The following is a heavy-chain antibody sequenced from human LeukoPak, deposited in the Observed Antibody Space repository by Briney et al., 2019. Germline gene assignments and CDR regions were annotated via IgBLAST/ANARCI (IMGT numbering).Heavy chain of an antibody. J-gene: IGHJ4*01. CDR2: INSNSGTV. D-gene: IGHD5-12*01. Sequence: GGSLRLSCEASGVPFSTYSMIWVRQAPGKGLEWLSYINSNSGTVNYANSVKGRFTISRDNARHSLYLQMDSLTVEDTAVYFCARVSPYEEGHRGQGTLVTVSP. V-gene: IGHV3-48*01. CDR3: ARVSPYEEGH. CDR1: GVPFSTYS.